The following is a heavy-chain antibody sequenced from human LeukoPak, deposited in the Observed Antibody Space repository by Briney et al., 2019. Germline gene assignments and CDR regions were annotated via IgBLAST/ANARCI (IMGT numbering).Heavy chain of an antibody. CDR3: ARGECGIDCPKYNWFDP. CDR1: GDSISSGSYY. D-gene: IGHD2-21*02. Sequence: SQTLSLTCTVSGDSISSGSYYWSWIRQPAGKGLEWIGRVYNSGSTNYNPSLKSRVTISLDTSKNQFSLKLSSVTAADTAVYYCARGECGIDCPKYNWFDPWAREPWSPSPQ. V-gene: IGHV4-61*02. J-gene: IGHJ5*02. CDR2: VYNSGST.